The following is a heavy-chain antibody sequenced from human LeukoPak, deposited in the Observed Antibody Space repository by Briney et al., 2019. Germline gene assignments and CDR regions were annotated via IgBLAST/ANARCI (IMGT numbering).Heavy chain of an antibody. CDR2: ISSSSSYI. Sequence: GGSLRLSCAASGFTFSSYSMNWVRQAPGKGLEWVSSISSSSSYIYYADSVKGRFTISRDNAKNSLYLQMNSLRAEDTALYYCAKDISGDMEVVMIAWGQGTLVTVSS. J-gene: IGHJ5*02. CDR1: GFTFSSYS. D-gene: IGHD2-21*01. CDR3: AKDISGDMEVVMIA. V-gene: IGHV3-21*04.